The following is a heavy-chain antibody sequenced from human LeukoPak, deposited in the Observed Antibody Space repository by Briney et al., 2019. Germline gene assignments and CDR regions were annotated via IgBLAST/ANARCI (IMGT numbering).Heavy chain of an antibody. CDR1: GGSISSSSYY. CDR2: IDYSGST. J-gene: IGHJ3*01. V-gene: IGHV4-39*02. D-gene: IGHD1-20*01. Sequence: SETLSLTCTVSGGSISSSSYYWGWIRQPPGKGLEWIGTIDYSGSTYSNPSLKSRVTISVDASKIHFSLKLSSVTAADTAVYYCARLGLRYKWNPEYAFAVWGQGTMVTVSS. CDR3: ARLGLRYKWNPEYAFAV.